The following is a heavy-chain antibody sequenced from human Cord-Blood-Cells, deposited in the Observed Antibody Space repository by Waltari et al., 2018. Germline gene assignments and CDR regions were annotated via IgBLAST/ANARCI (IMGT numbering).Heavy chain of an antibody. Sequence: QLQLQESGPGLVKPSETLSLTCTVSGGSISSSSYYWGWIRQPPGKGLEWIGSIYYSGSTYSTPSLKSRVTISVDTSKNQFSLKLSSVTAADTAEYYCARLEYSSYFDYWGQGTLVTVSS. J-gene: IGHJ4*02. CDR3: ARLEYSSYFDY. V-gene: IGHV4-39*01. D-gene: IGHD6-6*01. CDR2: IYYSGST. CDR1: GGSISSSSYY.